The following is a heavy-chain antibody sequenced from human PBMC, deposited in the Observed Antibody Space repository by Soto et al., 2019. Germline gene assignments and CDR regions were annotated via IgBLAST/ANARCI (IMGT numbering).Heavy chain of an antibody. CDR1: GFTFSSYG. CDR3: ARDTGGSSSWYDPLGCFDY. J-gene: IGHJ4*02. V-gene: IGHV3-33*01. CDR2: IWYDGSNK. D-gene: IGHD6-13*01. Sequence: QVQLVESGGGVVQPGRSLRLSCAASGFTFSSYGMHWVRQAPGKGLEWVAVIWYDGSNKYYADSVKGRFTISKPNSKKTLFLQMNIPRAEVTAVYYCARDTGGSSSWYDPLGCFDYRGQGTLVTVSS.